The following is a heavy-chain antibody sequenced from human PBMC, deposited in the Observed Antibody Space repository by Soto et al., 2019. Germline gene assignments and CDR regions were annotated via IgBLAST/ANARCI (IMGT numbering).Heavy chain of an antibody. CDR3: AKDRRDSTLPSRHDVFDI. CDR1: GVTVYTSA. Sequence: PACSLRICCAACGVTVYTSAMTGARQAPGKGLEWVSAISGSGGATYYADSVKGRFTLSRDNSKSTVYLQMNSLRAEDTAVYYCAKDRRDSTLPSRHDVFDIWGKGTMVTVSS. CDR2: ISGSGGAT. D-gene: IGHD6-13*01. V-gene: IGHV3-23*01. J-gene: IGHJ3*02.